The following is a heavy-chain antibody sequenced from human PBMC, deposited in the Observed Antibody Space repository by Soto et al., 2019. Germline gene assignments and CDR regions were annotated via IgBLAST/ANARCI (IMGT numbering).Heavy chain of an antibody. J-gene: IGHJ3*01. D-gene: IGHD3-22*01. CDR3: ARVVLTMRAGKDAFDL. CDR1: GGTVSSYA. Sequence: QVQLVQSGAEVKKPGSSVKVSCQASGGTVSSYAISWVRQPPGQGLEWMGGIIPIFGTANYAQKFQGRVTITADEPTSTPYMELSSLRSEDRAVYYCARVVLTMRAGKDAFDLWGQGTIVNVSS. CDR2: IIPIFGTA. V-gene: IGHV1-69*12.